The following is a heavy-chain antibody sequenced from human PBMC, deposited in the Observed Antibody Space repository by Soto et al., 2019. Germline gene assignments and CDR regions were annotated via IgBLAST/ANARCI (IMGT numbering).Heavy chain of an antibody. Sequence: EVQLVESGGGLVQPGGSLRLSCAASGFTFSNYWMHWVRQAPGKGLVWVSRINNDGSSTGYADSMKGRFTISRDNAKNPLYLQMNSLRAEDTAVYYCARSAAYYGMDVWGQGTTVTVSS. CDR1: GFTFSNYW. D-gene: IGHD6-25*01. J-gene: IGHJ6*02. V-gene: IGHV3-74*01. CDR2: INNDGSST. CDR3: ARSAAYYGMDV.